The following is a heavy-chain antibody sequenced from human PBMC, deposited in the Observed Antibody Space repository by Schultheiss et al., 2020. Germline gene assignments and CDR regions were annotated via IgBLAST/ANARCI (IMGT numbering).Heavy chain of an antibody. CDR2: IYYSGST. Sequence: SETLSLTCTVSGGSISSGGYYWSWIRQHPGKGLEWIGYIYYSGSTNYNPSLKSRVTISVDTSKNQFSLKLSSVTAADTAVYYCARRSIFGVVDNWGQGTLVTVSS. J-gene: IGHJ4*02. CDR3: ARRSIFGVVDN. V-gene: IGHV4-31*03. CDR1: GGSISSGGYY. D-gene: IGHD3-3*01.